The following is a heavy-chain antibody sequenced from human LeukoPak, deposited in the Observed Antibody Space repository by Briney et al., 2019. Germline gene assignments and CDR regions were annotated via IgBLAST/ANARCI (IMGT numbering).Heavy chain of an antibody. CDR2: IYYSGST. CDR1: GGSISSYY. Sequence: SETLSLTCAVSGGSISSYYWSWIRQPPGKGLEWIGYIYYSGSTNYNPSLKSRVTISVDTSKNQFSPKLSSVTAADTAVYYCARAPFLYDFWSGTPRNWYFDLWGRGTLVTVSS. V-gene: IGHV4-59*01. J-gene: IGHJ2*01. D-gene: IGHD3-3*01. CDR3: ARAPFLYDFWSGTPRNWYFDL.